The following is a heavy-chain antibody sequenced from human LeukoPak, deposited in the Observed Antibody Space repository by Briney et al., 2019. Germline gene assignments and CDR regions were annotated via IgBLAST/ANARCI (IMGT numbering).Heavy chain of an antibody. D-gene: IGHD6-19*01. CDR1: GYTFPSYY. Sequence: ASVKDSCQASGYTFPSYYMHWLRQPPAQELACMGIINPSRGSTSYAQTFQGRVTMTRDTSTGTVYMELNSLRSEDTAVYYCARDRAEEQWLVQDDYWGQGTLVTVSS. V-gene: IGHV1-46*01. J-gene: IGHJ4*02. CDR2: INPSRGST. CDR3: ARDRAEEQWLVQDDY.